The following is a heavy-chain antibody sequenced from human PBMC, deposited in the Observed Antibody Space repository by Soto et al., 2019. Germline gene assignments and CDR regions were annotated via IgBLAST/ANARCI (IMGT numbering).Heavy chain of an antibody. Sequence: QVQLQQWGAGLLKPSETLSLTCAVYGGSFSGYYWSWIRQTPGKGLQWIGEINHSGSTIHNPSLKSRVTISVDTSKKQFSLRLSSVTAADTAVYYCARGPEGYYYGSGSYPPLDYWDQGTLVTVSS. CDR3: ARGPEGYYYGSGSYPPLDY. CDR1: GGSFSGYY. D-gene: IGHD3-10*01. V-gene: IGHV4-34*01. CDR2: INHSGST. J-gene: IGHJ4*02.